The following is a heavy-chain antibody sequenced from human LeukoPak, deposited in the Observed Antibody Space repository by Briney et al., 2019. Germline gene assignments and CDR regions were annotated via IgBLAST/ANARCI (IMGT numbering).Heavy chain of an antibody. CDR3: ARGPILDY. D-gene: IGHD2/OR15-2a*01. V-gene: IGHV4-34*01. CDR2: INHSGST. J-gene: IGHJ4*02. Sequence: SETLTLTCAVYGGSFSGYYWSWIRQPPGKGLEWIGEINHSGSTNYNPSLKSQVTISVDTSKNQFSLKLSSVTAADTAVYYCARGPILDYWGQGTLVTVSS. CDR1: GGSFSGYY.